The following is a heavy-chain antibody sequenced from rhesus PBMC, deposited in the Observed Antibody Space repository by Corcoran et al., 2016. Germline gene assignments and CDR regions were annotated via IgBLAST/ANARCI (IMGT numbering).Heavy chain of an antibody. CDR1: GGSLRAYSY. Sequence: QVQLQESGPGLVKPSAPLSLPCAVSGGSLRAYSYWNWIRQPPGKGLEWIGNIDGKSASTYYNTSIKSRVTISKDTSKNQFFLKLSSVTAADTAGYYCARRATDWYFDIWGPGTPITISS. V-gene: IGHV4S9*01. D-gene: IGHD5-36*01. CDR3: ARRATDWYFDI. J-gene: IGHJ2*01. CDR2: IDGKSAST.